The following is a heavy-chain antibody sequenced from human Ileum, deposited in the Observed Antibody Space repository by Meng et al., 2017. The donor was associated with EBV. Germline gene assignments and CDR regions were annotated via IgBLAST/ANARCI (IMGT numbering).Heavy chain of an antibody. CDR3: ARVPSYYYDSRGYVTPFNY. J-gene: IGHJ4*02. CDR1: GGSISSSNHY. Sequence: QESGPGLVKPSETLPLTCTVSGGSISSSNHYWGWIRQPPGKGLEWIANIYYSGSTYYNPSLKSRVTISVDTSKNQFSLKLSSVTAADTAVYYCARVPSYYYDSRGYVTPFNYWGQGTLVTVSS. D-gene: IGHD3-22*01. V-gene: IGHV4-39*07. CDR2: IYYSGST.